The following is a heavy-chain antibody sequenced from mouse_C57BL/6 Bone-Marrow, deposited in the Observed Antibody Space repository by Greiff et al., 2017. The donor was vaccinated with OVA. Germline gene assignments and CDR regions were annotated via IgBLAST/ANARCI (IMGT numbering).Heavy chain of an antibody. CDR2: INPNNGGT. Sequence: EVQLQQSGPELVKPGASVKIPCKASGYTFTDYNMDWVKQSHGKSLEWIGDINPNNGGTIYNQKFKGKATLTVDKSSSTAYMELRSLTSEDTAVYYCARESFYYYGSRGDAMDYWGQGTSVTVSS. V-gene: IGHV1-18*01. CDR1: GYTFTDYN. J-gene: IGHJ4*01. D-gene: IGHD1-1*01. CDR3: ARESFYYYGSRGDAMDY.